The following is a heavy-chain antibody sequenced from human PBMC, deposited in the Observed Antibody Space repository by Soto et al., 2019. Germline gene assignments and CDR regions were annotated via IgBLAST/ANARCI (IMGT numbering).Heavy chain of an antibody. J-gene: IGHJ6*02. CDR3: ARYCSGSSCYSQRYGMDV. CDR1: GGSISSSGYY. Sequence: ASETLSLTCTVSGGSISSSGYYWGWIRQPPGKGLEWIGSIYYSGSTYYNPSLKSRVTISVDTSKNQFSLKLSSVTAADTAVYYCARYCSGSSCYSQRYGMDVWGQGTTVTVS. D-gene: IGHD2-15*01. CDR2: IYYSGST. V-gene: IGHV4-39*01.